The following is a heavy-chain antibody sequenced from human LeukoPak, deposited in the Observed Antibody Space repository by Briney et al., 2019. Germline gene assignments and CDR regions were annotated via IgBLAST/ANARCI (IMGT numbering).Heavy chain of an antibody. D-gene: IGHD3-9*01. CDR1: GFTFSSYS. CDR3: AKGPEGRYFDWLLGMDY. J-gene: IGHJ4*02. V-gene: IGHV3-30*18. CDR2: ISYDGSNK. Sequence: GGSLRLSCAASGFTFSSYSMNWVRQAPGKGLEWVAVISYDGSNKYYADSVKGRFTISRDNSKNTLYLQMNSLRAEDTAVYYCAKGPEGRYFDWLLGMDYWGQGTLVTVSS.